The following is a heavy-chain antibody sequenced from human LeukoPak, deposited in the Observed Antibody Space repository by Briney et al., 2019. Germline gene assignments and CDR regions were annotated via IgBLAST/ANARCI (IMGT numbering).Heavy chain of an antibody. D-gene: IGHD1-26*01. CDR2: FDPEDGET. CDR1: GYTLTELS. Sequence: GASVKVSCKVSGYTLTELSMHWVRQAPGKGLEWMGGFDPEDGETIYAQKFQGRVTMTEDTSTDTAYMELSSLRSEDTAVYYCATVKGGVGWELLGYYGMDVWGQGTTVTVSS. CDR3: ATVKGGVGWELLGYYGMDV. V-gene: IGHV1-24*01. J-gene: IGHJ6*02.